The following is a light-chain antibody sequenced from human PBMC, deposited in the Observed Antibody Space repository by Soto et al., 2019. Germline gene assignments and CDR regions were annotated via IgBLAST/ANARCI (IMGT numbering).Light chain of an antibody. Sequence: QSVLTQPPSVSGAPGQRVTISCSGNNSNIGAGYDVHWYQQLPGTAPKLLIYANTNRPSGVPDRFSGSKSGTSASLAITGFQAEDEGDYYCQSYDSTLSGYVFGTGTKLTVL. V-gene: IGLV1-40*01. J-gene: IGLJ1*01. CDR1: NSNIGAGYD. CDR3: QSYDSTLSGYV. CDR2: ANT.